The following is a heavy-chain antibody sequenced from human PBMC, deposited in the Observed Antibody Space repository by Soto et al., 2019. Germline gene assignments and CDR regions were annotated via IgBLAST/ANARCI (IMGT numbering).Heavy chain of an antibody. Sequence: GGSLRLSCAASGFTFSSHPMSWFRQAPGKGLEWVSGISDSGGITYNADSVKGRFTISRNNSNNTLYLQMNSLRAEDTAVYYCARRAFGSSRTFDIWGQGTMVTVSS. CDR1: GFTFSSHP. J-gene: IGHJ3*02. V-gene: IGHV3-23*01. CDR3: ARRAFGSSRTFDI. CDR2: ISDSGGIT. D-gene: IGHD6-6*01.